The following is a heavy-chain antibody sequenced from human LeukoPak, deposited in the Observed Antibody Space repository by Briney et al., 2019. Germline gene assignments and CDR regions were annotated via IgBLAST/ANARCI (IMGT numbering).Heavy chain of an antibody. V-gene: IGHV1-8*01. CDR3: ARGRSGLAAAGTYDS. J-gene: IGHJ4*02. CDR2: INPKSGRT. D-gene: IGHD6-13*01. Sequence: GASVKVSCKASGYTFTSSDINWVRQATGQGLEWTGWINPKSGRTGYAKKFQARVSMTMNTSITTAYMEVSSLRFEDTAVYYCARGRSGLAAAGTYDSWGQGTLITVSS. CDR1: GYTFTSSD.